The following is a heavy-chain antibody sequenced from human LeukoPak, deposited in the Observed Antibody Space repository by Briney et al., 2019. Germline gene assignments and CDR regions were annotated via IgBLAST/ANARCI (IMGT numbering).Heavy chain of an antibody. J-gene: IGHJ3*02. CDR1: GFTFSSYE. Sequence: GGSLRLSCAASGFTFSSYEMNWVRQAPGKGLEWVSAISASGGSTYYADSVKGRFTISRDNSKNTLYLQMNSLRAEDTAVYYCAKDMVTGRWLHPDAFDIWGQGTMVTVSS. D-gene: IGHD5-24*01. CDR3: AKDMVTGRWLHPDAFDI. CDR2: ISASGGST. V-gene: IGHV3-23*01.